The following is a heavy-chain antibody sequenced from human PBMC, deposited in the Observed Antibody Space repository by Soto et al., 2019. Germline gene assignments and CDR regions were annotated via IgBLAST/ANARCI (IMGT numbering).Heavy chain of an antibody. V-gene: IGHV4-30-4*01. CDR3: ARDGGKLELPDH. D-gene: IGHD1-7*01. CDR1: GGSISSGDYY. J-gene: IGHJ5*02. Sequence: KPSETLSLTCTVSGGSISSGDYYWSWIRQPPGKGLEWIGYIYYSGSTYYNPSLKSRVTISVDTSKNQFSLKLSSVTAADTAVYYCARDGGKLELPDHWGQGTLVTVSS. CDR2: IYYSGST.